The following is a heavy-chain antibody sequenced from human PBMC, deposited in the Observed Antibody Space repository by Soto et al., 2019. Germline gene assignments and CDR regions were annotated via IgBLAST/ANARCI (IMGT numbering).Heavy chain of an antibody. J-gene: IGHJ5*02. CDR1: GYTFTDYA. V-gene: IGHV1-3*01. Sequence: ASVKVSCKASGYTFTDYAMHWVRQAPGQRLEWMGWINAGNGDTKYSQNFQGRVTITRDTSASTAYMELSSLRSEDTAVYYCARDPYYDFWSGSNWFDPWGQGTLVTVSS. CDR3: ARDPYYDFWSGSNWFDP. CDR2: INAGNGDT. D-gene: IGHD3-3*01.